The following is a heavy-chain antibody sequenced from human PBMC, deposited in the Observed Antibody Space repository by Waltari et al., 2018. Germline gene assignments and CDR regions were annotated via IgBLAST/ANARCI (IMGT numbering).Heavy chain of an antibody. CDR3: AREKYGDFLFY. V-gene: IGHV4-61*02. CDR1: GGSISSGSYY. J-gene: IGHJ4*02. Sequence: QVQLQESGPGLVKPSQTLSLTCTVSGGSISSGSYYWSWIRQPAGKGLEWIGRIYTSGSTNYNPALKSRVTISVDTSKNQFSLKLSSVTAADTAVYYCAREKYGDFLFYWDQGTLVTVSS. D-gene: IGHD4-17*01. CDR2: IYTSGST.